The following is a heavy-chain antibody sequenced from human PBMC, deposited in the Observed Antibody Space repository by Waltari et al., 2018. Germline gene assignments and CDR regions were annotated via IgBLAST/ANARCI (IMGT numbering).Heavy chain of an antibody. V-gene: IGHV1-8*01. J-gene: IGHJ6*02. CDR2: IDTDIGTT. CDR3: ATSIAPPEDYIYHGLDV. Sequence: QVQLVQSGAEVTKPGASLKVSCKASGYTFTDYDINWVRLATGQRLEWMGWIDTDIGTTGFAEKFQGRRAMTSDTSTSTGYLEVSGLTSDDTAVYFCATSIAPPEDYIYHGLDVWGQGTTVTVS. CDR1: GYTFTDYD. D-gene: IGHD2-21*01.